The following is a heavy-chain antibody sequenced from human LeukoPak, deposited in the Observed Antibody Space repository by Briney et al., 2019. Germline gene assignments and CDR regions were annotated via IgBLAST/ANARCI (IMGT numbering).Heavy chain of an antibody. D-gene: IGHD3-3*01. CDR3: ATSMGYDFWSGSPYYYGMDV. Sequence: ASVKVSCKASGGTFSSYAISWVRQAPGQGLEWMGGIIPIFGTANYAQKFQGRVTITADESTSTAYMELSSLRSEDTTVYHCATSMGYDFWSGSPYYYGMDVWGQGTTVTVSS. V-gene: IGHV1-69*01. CDR2: IIPIFGTA. CDR1: GGTFSSYA. J-gene: IGHJ6*02.